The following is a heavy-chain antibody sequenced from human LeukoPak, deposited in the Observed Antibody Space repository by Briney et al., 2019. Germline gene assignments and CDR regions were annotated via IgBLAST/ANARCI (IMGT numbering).Heavy chain of an antibody. J-gene: IGHJ4*02. V-gene: IGHV4-39*07. CDR1: GGSISISSYY. CDR2: IHYGGST. CDR3: ARGGKYYDILTGYYYFDY. D-gene: IGHD3-9*01. Sequence: KPSETLSLTCTVSGGSISISSYYWGWIRQPPGKGLEWIGSIHYGGSTYYNPSLKSRVTISVDTSNNQFFLKLSSVTAADTAVYYCARGGKYYDILTGYYYFDYWGQGTLVTVSS.